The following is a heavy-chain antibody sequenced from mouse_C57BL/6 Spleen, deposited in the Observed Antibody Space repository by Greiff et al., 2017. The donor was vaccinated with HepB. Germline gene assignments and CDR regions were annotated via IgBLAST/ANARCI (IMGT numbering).Heavy chain of an antibody. V-gene: IGHV1-62-2*01. CDR2: FYPGSGSI. Sequence: QVHVKQSGAELVKPGASVKLSCKASGYTFTEYTIHWVKQRSGQGLEWIGWFYPGSGSIKYNEKFKDKATLTADKSSSTVYMELSRLTSEDSAVYFCARHEDTSFFRGGFAYWGQGTLVTVSA. J-gene: IGHJ3*01. D-gene: IGHD5-1*01. CDR1: GYTFTEYT. CDR3: ARHEDTSFFRGGFAY.